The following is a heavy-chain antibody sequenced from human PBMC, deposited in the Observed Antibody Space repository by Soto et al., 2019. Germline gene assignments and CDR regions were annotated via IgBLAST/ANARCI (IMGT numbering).Heavy chain of an antibody. D-gene: IGHD6-6*01. CDR3: ARRGGSSSGYYYYAMDV. Sequence: SETLSLTCSVSSDSMNSGGYYWSWLRQHPGKGLAWIGYIYSNGDTYSNPSLKSRVTISVDTSKNQFSLNLTSVTAADTAVYYCARRGGSSSGYYYYAMDVWGQGTTVTVSS. V-gene: IGHV4-31*03. CDR1: SDSMNSGGYY. J-gene: IGHJ6*02. CDR2: IYSNGDT.